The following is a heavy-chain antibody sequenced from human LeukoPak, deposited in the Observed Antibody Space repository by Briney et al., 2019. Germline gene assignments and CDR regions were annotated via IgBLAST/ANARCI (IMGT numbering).Heavy chain of an antibody. CDR3: ARIMRVDYGTYYFDY. V-gene: IGHV3-72*01. CDR2: ARNRGNGYTT. CDR1: GFTFSDHY. Sequence: SGGSLRLSCAASGFTFSDHYIDWVRQAPGKGLGWVGRARNRGNGYTTQYAASVKGRFTFSRDDSENTVYLQMNCLKTEDTAVYFCARIMRVDYGTYYFDYWGQGTLVTVSS. J-gene: IGHJ4*02. D-gene: IGHD4/OR15-4a*01.